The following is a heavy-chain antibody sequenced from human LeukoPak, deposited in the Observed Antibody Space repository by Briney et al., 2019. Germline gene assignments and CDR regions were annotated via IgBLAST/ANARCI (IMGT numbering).Heavy chain of an antibody. CDR3: AKGSYYDSSGSFYFDY. Sequence: GGSLRLSCAASGFTFSSYDMHWVRQATGKGLEWVSAIGTAGDTYYPGSVKGRFTISRENAKNTLYVQVNSLGTEDTAAYYCAKGSYYDSSGSFYFDYWGQGTLVTVSS. V-gene: IGHV3-13*01. D-gene: IGHD3-22*01. J-gene: IGHJ4*02. CDR1: GFTFSSYD. CDR2: IGTAGDT.